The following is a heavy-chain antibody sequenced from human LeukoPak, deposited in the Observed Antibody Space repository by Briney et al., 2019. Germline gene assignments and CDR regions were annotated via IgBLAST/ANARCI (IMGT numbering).Heavy chain of an antibody. J-gene: IGHJ4*02. Sequence: GGSLRLSCAASGFTFSGSAMHWVRQASGKGLEWVGRIRSKANSYATAYAASVKGRFTTSRDDSRNTAYLQMNSLKTEDTAVYYCTSYNIVGATRGFDYWGQGTLVTVSS. CDR2: IRSKANSYAT. V-gene: IGHV3-73*01. CDR3: TSYNIVGATRGFDY. CDR1: GFTFSGSA. D-gene: IGHD1-26*01.